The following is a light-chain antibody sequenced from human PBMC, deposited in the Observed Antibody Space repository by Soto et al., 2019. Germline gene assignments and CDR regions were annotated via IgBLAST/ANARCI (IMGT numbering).Light chain of an antibody. V-gene: IGKV3-11*01. Sequence: EIVLTQSPATLSLSPGDRATLSCRASQSVNRSLTWYQQKSGQAPRLLIYDASTRATGIPPRFSGSGSGTDFTLTISSLEPEDFAVYYCQQRSNSFGGGTKVDIK. CDR2: DAS. J-gene: IGKJ4*01. CDR3: QQRSNS. CDR1: QSVNRS.